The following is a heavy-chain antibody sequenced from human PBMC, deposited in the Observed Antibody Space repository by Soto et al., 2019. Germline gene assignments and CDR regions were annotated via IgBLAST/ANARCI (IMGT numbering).Heavy chain of an antibody. CDR2: ISAYNGNT. D-gene: IGHD2-2*01. Sequence: ASVKVSCKASGYTFTSYGISWVRQAPGQGLEWMGWISAYNGNTNYAQKFQGRVTMTRDTSTSTVYMELSSLRSEDTAVYYCAGQYQLLENWFDPWGQGTLVTVSS. J-gene: IGHJ5*02. CDR3: AGQYQLLENWFDP. V-gene: IGHV1-18*01. CDR1: GYTFTSYG.